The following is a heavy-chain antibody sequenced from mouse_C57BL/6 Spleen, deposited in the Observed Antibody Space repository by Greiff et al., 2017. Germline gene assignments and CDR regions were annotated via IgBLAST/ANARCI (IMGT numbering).Heavy chain of an antibody. Sequence: EVMLVESGGGLVQPGGSLKLSCAASGFTFSDYYMYWVRQTPEKRLEWVAYISNGGGSTYYPDTVKGRFTISRDNAKNTLYLQMSRLKSEDTAMYYCARHRGPYYGSSYAMDYWGQGTSVTVSS. V-gene: IGHV5-12*01. CDR3: ARHRGPYYGSSYAMDY. D-gene: IGHD1-1*01. CDR2: ISNGGGST. J-gene: IGHJ4*01. CDR1: GFTFSDYY.